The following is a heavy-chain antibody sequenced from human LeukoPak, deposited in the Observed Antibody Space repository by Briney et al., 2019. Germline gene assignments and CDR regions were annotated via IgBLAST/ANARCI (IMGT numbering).Heavy chain of an antibody. D-gene: IGHD6-13*01. V-gene: IGHV3-23*01. CDR3: AIGGGISTPGH. CDR2: ISGSGGST. Sequence: GGSLRLSCAASGLTFRNTAMSWVRQAPGKGPEWVSSISGSGGSTYYADFVRGRFSISRDNSKNTLSLQMNSLTAEDTAIYYCAIGGGISTPGHWGQGTLVTVSS. CDR1: GLTFRNTA. J-gene: IGHJ4*02.